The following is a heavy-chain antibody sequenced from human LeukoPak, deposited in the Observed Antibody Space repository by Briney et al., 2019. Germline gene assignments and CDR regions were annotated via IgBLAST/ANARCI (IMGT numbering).Heavy chain of an antibody. Sequence: GGSLRLSCAASGFAVSSKSMSWVRQAPGKELEWVSLIYDAGRTYYADSVKGRFTISRDYSKNTLDLQMNSLRAEDTAVYYCARDYGMDVWGQGTTVIVSS. J-gene: IGHJ6*02. CDR2: IYDAGRT. V-gene: IGHV3-53*01. CDR3: ARDYGMDV. CDR1: GFAVSSKS.